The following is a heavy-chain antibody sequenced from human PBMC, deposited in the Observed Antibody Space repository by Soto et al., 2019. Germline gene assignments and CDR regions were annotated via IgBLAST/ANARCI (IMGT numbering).Heavy chain of an antibody. Sequence: EVRLLESGGGLVQRGGSLRLSRAASQFTFSNYGMNWVRQAPGKGLEWVSGISGSGGRTYYADSVKGRFTISRDDSKNTLYLQMNRLRVEDTAVYYCAKPLDVYSDGYAFDIWGQGTMVTVSS. CDR2: ISGSGGRT. V-gene: IGHV3-23*01. D-gene: IGHD5-18*01. J-gene: IGHJ3*02. CDR1: QFTFSNYG. CDR3: AKPLDVYSDGYAFDI.